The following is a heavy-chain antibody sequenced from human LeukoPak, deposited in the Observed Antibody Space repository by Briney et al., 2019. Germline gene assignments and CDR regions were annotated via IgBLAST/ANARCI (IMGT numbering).Heavy chain of an antibody. D-gene: IGHD3-22*01. CDR3: ARSYYDSSGYPYYFDY. CDR1: GYSFTSYW. Sequence: GESLKVSCKGSGYSFTSYWIGWVRQMPGKGLEWMGIIYPGDSDTRYSPSFQGQVTISADKSISTAYLQWSSQKASDTAMYYCARSYYDSSGYPYYFDYWGQGTLVTVSS. CDR2: IYPGDSDT. V-gene: IGHV5-51*01. J-gene: IGHJ4*02.